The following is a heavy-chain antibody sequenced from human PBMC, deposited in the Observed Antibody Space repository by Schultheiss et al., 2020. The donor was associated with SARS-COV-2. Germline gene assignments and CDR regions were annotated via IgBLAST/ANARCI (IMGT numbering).Heavy chain of an antibody. V-gene: IGHV4-4*07. Sequence: SETLSLTCTVSGGSISSYYWSWIRQPAGKGLEWIGRIYTSGSTNYNPSLKSRVTISVDTSKNQFSLKLSSVTAADTAVYYCARGAWDYGDDSHWYFDLWGRGTLVTVSS. CDR1: GGSISSYY. D-gene: IGHD4-17*01. J-gene: IGHJ2*01. CDR2: IYTSGST. CDR3: ARGAWDYGDDSHWYFDL.